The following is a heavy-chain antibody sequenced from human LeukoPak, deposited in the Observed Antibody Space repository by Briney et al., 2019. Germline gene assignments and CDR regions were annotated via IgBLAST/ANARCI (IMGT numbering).Heavy chain of an antibody. V-gene: IGHV5-51*01. D-gene: IGHD6-13*01. CDR2: IYPGDSDT. Sequence: GESLKISCKGSGYSFTSYWIGWVRQMPGKGLEWMGIIYPGDSDTRYSPSFQGQVTISADKSIRTAYLQWSSLKASDTAVYYCARGCSAGTPHNWFDPWGQGTLVTVSS. CDR1: GYSFTSYW. CDR3: ARGCSAGTPHNWFDP. J-gene: IGHJ5*02.